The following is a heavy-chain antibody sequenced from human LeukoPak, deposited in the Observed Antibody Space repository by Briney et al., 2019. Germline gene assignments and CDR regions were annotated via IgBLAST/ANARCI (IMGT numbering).Heavy chain of an antibody. CDR1: GDSFSSGGHS. CDR3: ARGVSVAGSLQH. V-gene: IGHV4-30-2*01. J-gene: IGHJ1*01. D-gene: IGHD6-19*01. Sequence: SQTLSLTCAVSGDSFSSGGHSWTWIRQPPGKGLEWIGYIYHSRTTYYNPSLKSRVTISVDRSKNQFSLKLSSVTAADTAVYYCARGVSVAGSLQHWGQGTLVTVSS. CDR2: IYHSRTT.